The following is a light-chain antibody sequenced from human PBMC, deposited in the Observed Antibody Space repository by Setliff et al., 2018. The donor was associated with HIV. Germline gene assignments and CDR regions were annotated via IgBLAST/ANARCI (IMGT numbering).Light chain of an antibody. J-gene: IGLJ1*01. Sequence: QSALTQPASVSGSPGQSITISCTGTSNDIGGYKYVSWYQQHPGNAPKLLIYDVSNRPSGVSNRFSGSKSGNTASLTISGLQAEDEADYYCSSYTSSITLYVFGTGTKVTVL. CDR3: SSYTSSITLYV. CDR1: SNDIGGYKY. CDR2: DVS. V-gene: IGLV2-14*03.